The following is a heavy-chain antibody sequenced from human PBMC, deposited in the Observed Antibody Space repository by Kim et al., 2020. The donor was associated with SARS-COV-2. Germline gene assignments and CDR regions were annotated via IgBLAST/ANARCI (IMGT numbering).Heavy chain of an antibody. CDR1: GGTIKGYF. Sequence: SETLSLNCTFYGGTIKGYFWTWIRQSPGRGLEWIGELHQRGNTNYNPSLKSRVTISGDPSTNFVYLNMRSVTAADTAVYYCARGLNWSRTGDWGQGTLVTVSS. D-gene: IGHD1-20*01. CDR2: LHQRGNT. V-gene: IGHV4-34*01. CDR3: ARGLNWSRTGD. J-gene: IGHJ4*02.